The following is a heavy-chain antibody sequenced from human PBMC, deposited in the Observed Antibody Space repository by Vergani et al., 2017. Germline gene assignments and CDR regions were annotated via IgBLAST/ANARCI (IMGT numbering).Heavy chain of an antibody. CDR2: ISGSGGST. Sequence: EVKLLESGGDLVQPGGSLRLSCAASGFTFNHYAMNWVRKAPGKGLEWVSGISGSGGSTYYAGSVKGRFTISRDSSKNTLYLQMNSLSAGDTAVYYCAKANPRNSGYDYLYYYHAMDVWCQGTTVTVSS. CDR3: AKANPRNSGYDYLYYYHAMDV. D-gene: IGHD5-12*01. J-gene: IGHJ6*02. V-gene: IGHV3-23*01. CDR1: GFTFNHYA.